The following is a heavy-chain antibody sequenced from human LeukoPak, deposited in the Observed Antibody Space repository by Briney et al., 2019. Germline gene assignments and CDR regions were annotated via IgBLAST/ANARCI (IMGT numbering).Heavy chain of an antibody. CDR1: GFIVSGSY. Sequence: GGSLRLSCRGSGFIVSGSYMSWVRQAPGKGLEWVSMIYTDGRIYYADSVKGRFTISRDNSKNTLYLQMNSLRTEDTAVYYCARLPNYWGQGTLVTVSS. V-gene: IGHV3-66*02. CDR3: ARLPNY. CDR2: IYTDGRI. J-gene: IGHJ4*02.